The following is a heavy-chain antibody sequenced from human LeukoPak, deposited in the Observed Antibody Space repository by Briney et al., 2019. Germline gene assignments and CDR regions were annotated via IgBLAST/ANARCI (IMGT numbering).Heavy chain of an antibody. CDR3: ARAALGYCSSTSCYTGSFDY. CDR2: IYTSGST. J-gene: IGHJ4*02. D-gene: IGHD2-2*02. Sequence: PSETLSLTCTVSGGSISSGSYYWRWIRQPAGKGLERIGRIYTSGSTNYNPSLKSRVTISVDTSKNQFSLKLSSVTAADTAVYHCARAALGYCSSTSCYTGSFDYWGQGTLVTVSS. V-gene: IGHV4-61*02. CDR1: GGSISSGSYY.